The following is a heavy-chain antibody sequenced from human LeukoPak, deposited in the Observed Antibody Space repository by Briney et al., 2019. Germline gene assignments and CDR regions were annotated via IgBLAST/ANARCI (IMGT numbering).Heavy chain of an antibody. D-gene: IGHD2-15*01. J-gene: IGHJ4*02. Sequence: GGSLRLSCAASGFTFSSYAMSWVRQAPGKGLEWVSAISGSGGSTYYADSVKGRFTISRDNSKNTLYLQMNSLRAEDTAVYYYAKVGPGEGYCSGGSCYSDVYFDYWGQGTLVTVSS. CDR3: AKVGPGEGYCSGGSCYSDVYFDY. V-gene: IGHV3-23*01. CDR2: ISGSGGST. CDR1: GFTFSSYA.